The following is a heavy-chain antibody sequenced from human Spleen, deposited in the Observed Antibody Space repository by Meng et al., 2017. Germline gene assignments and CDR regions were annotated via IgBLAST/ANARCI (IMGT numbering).Heavy chain of an antibody. D-gene: IGHD1-26*01. Sequence: SETLSLTCTVSGASVSSATYYWSWIRQPAGKGLEWIGRIYTSGSTNYNPSLKSRVTISVDTSKNQFSLKLSSVTAADTAVYYCARETNGNNAYYYYYGMDVWGQGTTVTVSS. J-gene: IGHJ6*02. V-gene: IGHV4-61*02. CDR3: ARETNGNNAYYYYYGMDV. CDR1: GASVSSATYY. CDR2: IYTSGST.